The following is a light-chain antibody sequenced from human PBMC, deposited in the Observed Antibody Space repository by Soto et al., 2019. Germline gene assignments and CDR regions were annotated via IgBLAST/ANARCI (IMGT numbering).Light chain of an antibody. V-gene: IGKV3-15*01. CDR1: QSVSSN. Sequence: EILMTQSPATLSVSPGERATLSCRASQSVSSNYLAWYQRKPGQAPRLLISGASTRATGIPDRFSGSGSGTEFTLTISSLQSEDFAVYYCQEYNNWPALTFGGGTKVDIK. J-gene: IGKJ4*01. CDR3: QEYNNWPALT. CDR2: GAS.